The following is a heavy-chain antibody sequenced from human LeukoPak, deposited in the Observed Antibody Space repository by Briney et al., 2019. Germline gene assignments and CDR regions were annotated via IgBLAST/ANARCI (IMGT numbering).Heavy chain of an antibody. Sequence: PGRSLRLSCAASGFTFSSYAIHWVRQAPGKGLEWVAVISYDGTNKYYADSVKGRFTISRDNSKNTLYLQMNSLGAEDTAMYYCASSALNGVSKPYWGQGTLVTVSS. J-gene: IGHJ4*02. CDR1: GFTFSSYA. CDR2: ISYDGTNK. CDR3: ASSALNGVSKPY. D-gene: IGHD3-10*01. V-gene: IGHV3-30*04.